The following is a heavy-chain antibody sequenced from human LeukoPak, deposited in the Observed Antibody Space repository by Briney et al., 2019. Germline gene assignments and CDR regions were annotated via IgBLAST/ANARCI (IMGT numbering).Heavy chain of an antibody. V-gene: IGHV4-38-2*02. CDR1: GGSISSYY. CDR3: ARVLKGRAPFDY. J-gene: IGHJ4*02. Sequence: SETLSLTCTVSGGSISSYYWSWIRQPPGKGLEWIGSIYHSGSTYYNPSLKSRVTISVDTSKNQFSLKLSSVTAADTAVYYCARVLKGRAPFDYWGQGTLVTVSS. CDR2: IYHSGST.